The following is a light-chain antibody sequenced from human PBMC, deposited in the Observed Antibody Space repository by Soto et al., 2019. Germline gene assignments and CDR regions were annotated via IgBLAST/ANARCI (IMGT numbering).Light chain of an antibody. Sequence: DIQTTQSPSSLSASVGDRVSITCRASPTISRFLNWYQKNPGKDPKFLIYDASHLQSGVPSRFSGSVSGTDFNLTISSLETEDFAVYDCQQRSNWTLSFGGGTKVDIK. CDR1: PTISRF. CDR2: DAS. V-gene: IGKV1-39*01. CDR3: QQRSNWTLS. J-gene: IGKJ4*01.